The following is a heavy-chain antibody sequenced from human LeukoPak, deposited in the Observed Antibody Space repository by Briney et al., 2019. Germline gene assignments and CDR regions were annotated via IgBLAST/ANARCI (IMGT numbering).Heavy chain of an antibody. CDR2: ISGSGGST. V-gene: IGHV3-23*01. CDR3: AKGGHSIALAARCFAY. J-gene: IGHJ4*02. D-gene: IGHD6-13*01. Sequence: GGSLRLSCGASGFTFRCFAMRWVRQAPGKGLEWVSAISGSGGSTYYADSVKGRFTISRDNSKNTLYLQMNSLRAEDTAVYYCAKGGHSIALAARCFAYSSQGTLVTVSS. CDR1: GFTFRCFA.